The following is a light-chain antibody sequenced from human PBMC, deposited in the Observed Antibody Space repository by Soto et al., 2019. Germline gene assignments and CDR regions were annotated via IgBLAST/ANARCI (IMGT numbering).Light chain of an antibody. CDR1: QTVHSSF. Sequence: EVVLTQSPGTLSLSPGDRATVSCRASQTVHSSFFAWYQQKGGQAPRLLNYGTSNRAAGIPDRFSGHGSGTDFTLTIDGLEPEDFAMYFCQQHGGSPPYTFGRGTRVEI. J-gene: IGKJ2*01. CDR3: QQHGGSPPYT. V-gene: IGKV3-20*01. CDR2: GTS.